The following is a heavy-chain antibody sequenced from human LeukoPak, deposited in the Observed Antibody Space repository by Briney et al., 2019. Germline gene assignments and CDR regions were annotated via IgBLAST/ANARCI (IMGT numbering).Heavy chain of an antibody. D-gene: IGHD1-26*01. Sequence: GGSLRLSCAASGFTFTDYYMSWIRQAPGKGLEWVSYISSSRSYTNYADSVKGRFTISRDNAKNSLYLQMNSLRAEDTAVYYCARDGPPSGSYFYFDYWGQGTLVTVSS. CDR1: GFTFTDYY. CDR3: ARDGPPSGSYFYFDY. V-gene: IGHV3-11*06. CDR2: ISSSRSYT. J-gene: IGHJ4*02.